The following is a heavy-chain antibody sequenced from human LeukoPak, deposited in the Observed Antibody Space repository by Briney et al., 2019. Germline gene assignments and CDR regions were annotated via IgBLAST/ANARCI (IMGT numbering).Heavy chain of an antibody. CDR2: IYSGGST. J-gene: IGHJ5*02. V-gene: IGHV3-66*01. D-gene: IGHD3-22*01. Sequence: PGGSLRLSCAASGFTFSSYAMSWVRQAPGKGLEWVSVIYSGGSTYYADSVKGRFTISRDNSKNTLYLQMNSLRAEDTAVYYCARDGSYYYDSSALGADWFDPWGQGTLVTVSS. CDR3: ARDGSYYYDSSALGADWFDP. CDR1: GFTFSSYA.